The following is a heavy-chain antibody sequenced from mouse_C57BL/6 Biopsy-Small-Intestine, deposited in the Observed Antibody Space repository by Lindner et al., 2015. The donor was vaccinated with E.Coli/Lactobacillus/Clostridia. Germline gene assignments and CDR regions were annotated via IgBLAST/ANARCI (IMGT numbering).Heavy chain of an antibody. CDR3: ARERIYFDYDGDYFDF. J-gene: IGHJ2*01. CDR1: GFTFPNYD. Sequence: VQLQESGPDLVKPGASVKLSCKASGFTFPNYDINWVKQRPGQGLEWIGWIYPRDGSTQFNEKFKGKATLTVDTSSSTAYMELHSLTSEDSAVYFCARERIYFDYDGDYFDFWGQGTTLTVSS. V-gene: IGHV1-85*01. CDR2: IYPRDGST. D-gene: IGHD2-4*01.